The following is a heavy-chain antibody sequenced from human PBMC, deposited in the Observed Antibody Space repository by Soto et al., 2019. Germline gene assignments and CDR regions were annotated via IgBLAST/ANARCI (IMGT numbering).Heavy chain of an antibody. V-gene: IGHV3-7*01. Sequence: GGSLRLSCAASGFTFSSYWMSWVRQAPGKGLEWVANIKQDGSEKYYVDSVKGRFNISRDNAKNSLYLQMNSLRAEDTAVYDCARLFPPGDGAFDIWGQGTMVTVSS. D-gene: IGHD7-27*01. CDR2: IKQDGSEK. CDR3: ARLFPPGDGAFDI. CDR1: GFTFSSYW. J-gene: IGHJ3*02.